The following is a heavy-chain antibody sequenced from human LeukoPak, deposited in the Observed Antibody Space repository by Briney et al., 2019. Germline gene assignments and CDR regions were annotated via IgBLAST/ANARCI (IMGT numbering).Heavy chain of an antibody. CDR2: IYTSGST. V-gene: IGHV4-4*07. D-gene: IGHD3-22*01. Sequence: PSETLSLTCTVSGGSISSYYWSWLRQPAGKGLEWIGRIYTSGSTNYNPSLKSRVTMSVDTSKNQFSLKLSSVTAADTAVYYCARDVYYYDSSGYHLFDYWGQGTLVTVSS. CDR1: GGSISSYY. J-gene: IGHJ4*02. CDR3: ARDVYYYDSSGYHLFDY.